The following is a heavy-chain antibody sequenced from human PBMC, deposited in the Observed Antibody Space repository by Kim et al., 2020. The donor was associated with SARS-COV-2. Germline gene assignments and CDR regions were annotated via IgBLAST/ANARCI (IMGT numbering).Heavy chain of an antibody. J-gene: IGHJ6*02. Sequence: GGSLRLSCAASGFTFSSYAMSWVRQAPGKGLEWVSAISGSGGSTYYADSVKGRFTISRDNSKNTLYLQMNSLRAEDTAVYYCAKDKHSSGWLLPPYYYGMDVWGQGTTVTVSS. CDR3: AKDKHSSGWLLPPYYYGMDV. CDR1: GFTFSSYA. V-gene: IGHV3-23*01. D-gene: IGHD6-19*01. CDR2: ISGSGGST.